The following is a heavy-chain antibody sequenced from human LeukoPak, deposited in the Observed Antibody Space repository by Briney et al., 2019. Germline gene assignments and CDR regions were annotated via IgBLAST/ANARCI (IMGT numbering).Heavy chain of an antibody. V-gene: IGHV3-13*01. CDR1: GFTVSSYA. CDR2: LGIAGDT. Sequence: GGSLKLSCAASGFTVSSYAMHWVRQPIGKGLEWVSALGIAGDTFYPGSVKGRFTISRENAKNSLYLQMNSLRAEDTAVYYCARALPSHYVWGSPLPSGYFQHWGQGTQVTVSS. D-gene: IGHD3-16*01. J-gene: IGHJ1*01. CDR3: ARALPSHYVWGSPLPSGYFQH.